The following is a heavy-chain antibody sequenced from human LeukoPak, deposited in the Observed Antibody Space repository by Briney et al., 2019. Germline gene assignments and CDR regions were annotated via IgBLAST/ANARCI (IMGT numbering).Heavy chain of an antibody. J-gene: IGHJ5*02. CDR1: GFTFSSYS. V-gene: IGHV3-21*01. Sequence: GGALRLSCAASGFTFSSYSMNWVRQAPGKGLEWVSSISSSSSYIYYADSVKGRFTISRDNAKNSLYLQLNSLRAEDTAVYYCAARWCSSTSCSYNWFDPWGQGTLVTVSS. D-gene: IGHD2-2*01. CDR3: AARWCSSTSCSYNWFDP. CDR2: ISSSSSYI.